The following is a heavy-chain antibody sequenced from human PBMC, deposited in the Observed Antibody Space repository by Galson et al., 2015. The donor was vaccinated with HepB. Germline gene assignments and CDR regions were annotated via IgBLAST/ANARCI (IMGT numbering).Heavy chain of an antibody. V-gene: IGHV3-23*01. D-gene: IGHD3-10*01. CDR3: AKVFPRGVTTNPTLTFDY. Sequence: SLRLSCAASGFTFSSYAMSWVRQAPGKGLEWVSAISGSGGSTYYADSVKGRFTISRDNSKNTLYLQMNSLRAEDTAVYYCAKVFPRGVTTNPTLTFDYWGQGTLVTVSS. J-gene: IGHJ4*02. CDR2: ISGSGGST. CDR1: GFTFSSYA.